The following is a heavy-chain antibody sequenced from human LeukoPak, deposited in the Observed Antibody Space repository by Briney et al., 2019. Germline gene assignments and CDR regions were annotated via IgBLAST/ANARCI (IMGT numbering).Heavy chain of an antibody. J-gene: IGHJ3*02. CDR2: TYYRSKWYN. V-gene: IGHV6-1*01. Sequence: SQTLSLTCAISGDSVSSNSAAWNWIRQSPSRGLEWLGRTYYRSKWYNDYAVSVKSRITINPDTSKNQFSLQLNSVTPEDTAVYYCARDPVRRDGYKGGYAFDIWGQGTMVTVSS. D-gene: IGHD5-24*01. CDR3: ARDPVRRDGYKGGYAFDI. CDR1: GDSVSSNSAA.